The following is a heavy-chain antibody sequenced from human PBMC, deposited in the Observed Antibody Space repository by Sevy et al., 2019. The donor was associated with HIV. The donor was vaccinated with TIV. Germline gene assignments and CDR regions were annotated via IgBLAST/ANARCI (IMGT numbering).Heavy chain of an antibody. D-gene: IGHD1-26*01. J-gene: IGHJ4*02. CDR3: AGENAWGRGYS. CDR2: IYYNAHI. Sequence: HSETLSLTCTVSGGSITSLYWNWIRQPPGKGLEWIANIYYNAHINYNPSLKSRVTLSLDTSKNQFSLRLSSVTAADTAMYYCAGENAWGRGYSWGQGTLVTVSS. CDR1: GGSITSLY. V-gene: IGHV4-59*08.